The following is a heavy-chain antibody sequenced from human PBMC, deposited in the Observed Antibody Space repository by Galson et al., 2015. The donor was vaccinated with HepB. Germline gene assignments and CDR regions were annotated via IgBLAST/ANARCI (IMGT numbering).Heavy chain of an antibody. V-gene: IGHV4-59*01. CDR2: FSYTGST. CDR1: GDSISSYY. J-gene: IGHJ4*02. CDR3: ARASSNAWFLSL. Sequence: SETLSLTCSVSGDSISSYYWSWIRQPPGKGLEWIGFFSYTGSTDYNPSLRSRVTMSLDTSKNQFSLKLSSVTTADTAVYFCARASSNAWFLSLWGRGTLVTVSS. D-gene: IGHD6-19*01.